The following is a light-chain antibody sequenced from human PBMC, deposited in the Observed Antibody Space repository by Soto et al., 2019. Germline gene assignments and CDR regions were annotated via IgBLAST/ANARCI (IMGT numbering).Light chain of an antibody. Sequence: QSVLTQPSSVSASAGQSISISCTGTSDDIGAYDYVSWYQQHPGKAPKLILYAVSNRPSGVSTRFSGSKSGNTASLTISGVXADDEADYYCSSYRSSDTLELFGTGTKVTVL. CDR2: AVS. V-gene: IGLV2-14*01. CDR3: SSYRSSDTLEL. CDR1: SDDIGAYDY. J-gene: IGLJ1*01.